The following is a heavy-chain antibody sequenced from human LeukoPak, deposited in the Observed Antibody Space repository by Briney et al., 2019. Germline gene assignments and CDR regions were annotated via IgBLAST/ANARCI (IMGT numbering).Heavy chain of an antibody. CDR3: ARDEAVGWNDY. Sequence: PGGSLRLSCAASGFTFSSYSMNWVRQAPGEGLEWVSSISSSSSYIYYADSVKGRFTISRDNAKNSLYLQMNSLRAEDTTAYYCARDEAVGWNDYWGQGTLVTVSS. J-gene: IGHJ4*02. D-gene: IGHD1-1*01. CDR2: ISSSSSYI. CDR1: GFTFSSYS. V-gene: IGHV3-21*01.